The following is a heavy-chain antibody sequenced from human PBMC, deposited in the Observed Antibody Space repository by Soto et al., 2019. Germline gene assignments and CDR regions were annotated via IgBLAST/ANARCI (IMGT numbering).Heavy chain of an antibody. Sequence: EVQLVESGGGLVQPGGSLRLSCAASGFTFQNYWMSCVRHVPGKGLEWVANIKPDGSERYYVDSVKGRFTITGDNRENSLYLQMNNLRGEDPAVYYCAWPSGRGFAFALCGRGTLVPVSS. J-gene: IGHJ2*01. D-gene: IGHD3-10*01. V-gene: IGHV3-7*01. CDR3: AWPSGRGFAFAL. CDR1: GFTFQNYW. CDR2: IKPDGSER.